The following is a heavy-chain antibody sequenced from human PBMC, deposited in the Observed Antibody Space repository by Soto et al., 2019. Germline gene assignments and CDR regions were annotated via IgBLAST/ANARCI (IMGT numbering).Heavy chain of an antibody. CDR3: ARARGDPDNDVLDI. CDR1: GFTFTTSA. V-gene: IGHV3-30-3*01. D-gene: IGHD1-20*01. CDR2: ISYDGSQK. Sequence: QVQLVESGGGVVQPGRSLRLSCAASGFTFTTSAIHWVRQAPGKGLEWVAVISYDGSQKFYAGSVKGRFTISRDNSKNTLYLQMNSLRTEDTAVYYCARARGDPDNDVLDIWGQGTMVTVSS. J-gene: IGHJ3*02.